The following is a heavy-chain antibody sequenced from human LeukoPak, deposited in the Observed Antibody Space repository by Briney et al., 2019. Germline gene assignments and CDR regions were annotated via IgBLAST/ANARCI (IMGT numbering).Heavy chain of an antibody. D-gene: IGHD3-10*01. CDR2: IYHSGST. Sequence: PSETLSLTCAVSGGSISSGGYSWSWIRQPPGKGLEWIGYIYHSGSTYYNPSLKSRVTISVDRSQNQFSLKLSSVTAADTAVYYCASGLSSSGSPSYYYGMDVWGQGTTVTVSS. CDR3: ASGLSSSGSPSYYYGMDV. CDR1: GGSISSGGYS. J-gene: IGHJ6*02. V-gene: IGHV4-30-2*01.